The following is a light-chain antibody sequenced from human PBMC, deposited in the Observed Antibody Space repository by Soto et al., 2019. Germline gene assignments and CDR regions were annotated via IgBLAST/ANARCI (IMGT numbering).Light chain of an antibody. CDR2: GAS. CDR1: HGIRSY. CDR3: QQLNTFPPFFT. Sequence: ETVPIRCQISHGIRSYLAWYQQRPGKAPELLIYGASTLRPGGASRFSGSGSGTEFTLTISSLQPEDFATYFCQQLNTFPPFFTFGPGSKVDV. J-gene: IGKJ3*01. V-gene: IGKV1-9*01.